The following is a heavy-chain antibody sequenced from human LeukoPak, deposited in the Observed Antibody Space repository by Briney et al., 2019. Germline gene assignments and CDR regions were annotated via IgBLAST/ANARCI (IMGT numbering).Heavy chain of an antibody. D-gene: IGHD3-3*01. Sequence: SETLSLTCAVYGGSFSGYYWSWIRQPPGKRLEWIGEINHSGSTNYNPSLKSRVTISVDTSKNQFSLKLSSVTAADTAVYYCARDIDDFWSGYVDVWGKGTTVTVSS. J-gene: IGHJ6*04. V-gene: IGHV4-34*01. CDR3: ARDIDDFWSGYVDV. CDR2: INHSGST. CDR1: GGSFSGYY.